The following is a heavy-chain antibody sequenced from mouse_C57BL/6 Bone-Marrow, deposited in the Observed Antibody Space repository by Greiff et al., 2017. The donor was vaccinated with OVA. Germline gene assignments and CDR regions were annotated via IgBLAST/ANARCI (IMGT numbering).Heavy chain of an antibody. J-gene: IGHJ2*01. CDR1: GFTFSSYA. CDR2: ISSGGDYI. V-gene: IGHV5-9-1*02. Sequence: EVQLVESGAGLVKPGGSLKLSCAASGFTFSSYAMSWVRQTPEKRLEWVAYISSGGDYIYYADTVKGRFTISRDNARNTLYLQMSSLKSEDTAMYYCTRDLDYDGFDYWGQGTTLTVSS. D-gene: IGHD2-4*01. CDR3: TRDLDYDGFDY.